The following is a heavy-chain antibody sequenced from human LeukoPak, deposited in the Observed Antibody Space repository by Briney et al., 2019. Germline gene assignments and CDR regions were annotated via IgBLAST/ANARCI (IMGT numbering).Heavy chain of an antibody. D-gene: IGHD4-17*01. CDR1: GGSISSYY. V-gene: IGHV4-59*01. CDR3: ARVDGDYVYYFDY. J-gene: IGHJ4*02. CDR2: IYYSGST. Sequence: SETLSLTCTVSGGSISSYYWSWIRQPPGKGLEGIGYIYYSGSTNYNPSLKSRVTISVDKSKNQFSLKLSSVSAADTAVYYCARVDGDYVYYFDYWGQGTLVTVSS.